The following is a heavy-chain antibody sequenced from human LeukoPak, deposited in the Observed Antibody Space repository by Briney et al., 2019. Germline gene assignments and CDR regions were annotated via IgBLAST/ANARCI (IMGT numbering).Heavy chain of an antibody. CDR3: ARETVVYDILWNTLSNLYYFDY. J-gene: IGHJ4*02. V-gene: IGHV1-24*01. CDR1: GYTLTELS. Sequence: ASVKVSCKVSGYTLTELSMHWVRQAPGKGLEWMGGFDPEDGETIYAQKFQGRVTMTEDTSTDTAYMELSSLRSEDTAVYYCARETVVYDILWNTLSNLYYFDYWGQGTLVTVSS. CDR2: FDPEDGET. D-gene: IGHD3-9*01.